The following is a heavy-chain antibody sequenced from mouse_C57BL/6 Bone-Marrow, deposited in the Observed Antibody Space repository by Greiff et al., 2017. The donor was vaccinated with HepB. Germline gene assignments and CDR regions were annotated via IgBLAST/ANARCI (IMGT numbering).Heavy chain of an antibody. D-gene: IGHD2-5*01. CDR2: INYDGSST. J-gene: IGHJ4*01. V-gene: IGHV5-16*01. Sequence: EVHLVESEGGLVQPGSSMKLSCTASGFTFSDYYMAWVRQVPEKGLEWVANINYDGSSTYYLDSLKSRFIISRDNAKNILYLHMSSLKSEDTATYYCARYSNYGYAMDYWGQGTSVTVSS. CDR1: GFTFSDYY. CDR3: ARYSNYGYAMDY.